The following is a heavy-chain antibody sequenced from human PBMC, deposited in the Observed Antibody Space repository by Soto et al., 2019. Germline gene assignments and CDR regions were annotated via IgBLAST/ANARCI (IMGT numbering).Heavy chain of an antibody. CDR3: ARDRYCSSTSCDHFDY. Sequence: WGSLRLSCSSSVFTLISYGMHWFRQAPGKWLEWVVVIWYDGSNKYYADSVKVRFTISRDNSKNTLYLQMNSLRAEDTAVYYCARDRYCSSTSCDHFDYWGQGTLVTVSS. CDR1: VFTLISYG. CDR2: IWYDGSNK. V-gene: IGHV3-33*01. J-gene: IGHJ4*02. D-gene: IGHD2-2*01.